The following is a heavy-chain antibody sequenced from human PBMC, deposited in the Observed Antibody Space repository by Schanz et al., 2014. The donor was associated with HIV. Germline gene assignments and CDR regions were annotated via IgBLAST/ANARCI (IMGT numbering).Heavy chain of an antibody. V-gene: IGHV3-33*01. CDR3: ARDDCSGGSCYSNYYYGMDV. J-gene: IGHJ6*02. D-gene: IGHD2-15*01. CDR2: IWYGGSNK. Sequence: QVQLVESGGRVVQPGRSLRLSCAASGFTFSNYGMHWVRQAPGKGLEWMAVIWYGGSNKYYADSVKGRFTISRDNSKNTLYLQMNSLRAEDTAVYYCARDDCSGGSCYSNYYYGMDVWGQGTTVTVSS. CDR1: GFTFSNYG.